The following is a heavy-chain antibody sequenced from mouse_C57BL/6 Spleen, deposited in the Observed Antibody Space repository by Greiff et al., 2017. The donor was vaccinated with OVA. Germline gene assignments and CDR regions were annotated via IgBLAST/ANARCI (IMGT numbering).Heavy chain of an antibody. Sequence: QVHVKQSGAELVKPGASVKISCKASGYAFSSYWMNWVKQRPGKGLEWIGQIYPGDGDTNYNGKFKGKATLTADKSSSTAYMQLSSLTSEDSAVYFCARENSMDYWGQGTSVTVSS. CDR1: GYAFSSYW. J-gene: IGHJ4*01. V-gene: IGHV1-80*01. CDR2: IYPGDGDT. CDR3: ARENSMDY.